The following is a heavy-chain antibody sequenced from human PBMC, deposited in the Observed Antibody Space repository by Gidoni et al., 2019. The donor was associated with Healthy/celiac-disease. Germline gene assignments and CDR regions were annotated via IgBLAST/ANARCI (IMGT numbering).Heavy chain of an antibody. CDR2: ISGDGGST. CDR3: AKDIGFGELSLARGMDV. D-gene: IGHD3-10*01. V-gene: IGHV3-43*02. Sequence: EVQLVESGGGVVQPGGSLRLSCAASGFTFDDYAMHWVRQAPGKGLEWVSLISGDGGSTYYADSVKGRFTISRDNSKNSLYLQMNSLRTEDTALYYCAKDIGFGELSLARGMDVWGQGTTVTVSS. J-gene: IGHJ6*02. CDR1: GFTFDDYA.